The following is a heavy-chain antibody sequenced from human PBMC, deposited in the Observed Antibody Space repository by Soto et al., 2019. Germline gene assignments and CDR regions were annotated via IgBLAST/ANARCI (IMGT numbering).Heavy chain of an antibody. D-gene: IGHD1-1*01. Sequence: QVQLVESGGGVVQPGGSLRLSCAASGFTFSYYGFHWVRQAPGKGLEWVAVMHTGGNEKYYVDSVKGRFTVSRDDSRNMAYLEMSGLRAEDTAEYFCARDAGTTGHYSHFDLWGRGALVAVS. CDR2: MHTGGNEK. V-gene: IGHV3-33*08. CDR1: GFTFSYYG. CDR3: ARDAGTTGHYSHFDL. J-gene: IGHJ4*02.